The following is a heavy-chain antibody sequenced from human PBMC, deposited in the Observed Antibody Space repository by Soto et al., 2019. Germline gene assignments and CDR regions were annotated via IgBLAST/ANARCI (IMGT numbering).Heavy chain of an antibody. J-gene: IGHJ4*02. CDR2: IIPIFGTA. CDR3: ASHVGRHSGGIDY. D-gene: IGHD1-26*01. V-gene: IGHV1-69*01. CDR1: GGTFSSYS. Sequence: QVQLVQSGAEVKKPGSSVKVSCKASGGTFSSYSITWLRQAPGQGLEWMGEIIPIFGTANYAQKFQGRVTMTADESTSTASMALSIMRSEGTAVYYCASHVGRHSGGIDYWGQGTLVTVSS.